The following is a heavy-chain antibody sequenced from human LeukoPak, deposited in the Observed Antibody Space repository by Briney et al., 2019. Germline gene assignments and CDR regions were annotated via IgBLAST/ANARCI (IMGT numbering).Heavy chain of an antibody. CDR2: ISYEGSNK. J-gene: IGHJ4*02. V-gene: IGHV3-30*03. CDR1: GFTFSSYG. CDR3: ARGGRVEWELLLPAY. D-gene: IGHD1-26*01. Sequence: GGSLRLSCAASGFTFSSYGMHWVRQAPGKGLEWVAVISYEGSNKYYADSVKGRFTISRDNSKNTLYLQMNSLRAEDTAVYYCARGGRVEWELLLPAYWGQGTLVTVSS.